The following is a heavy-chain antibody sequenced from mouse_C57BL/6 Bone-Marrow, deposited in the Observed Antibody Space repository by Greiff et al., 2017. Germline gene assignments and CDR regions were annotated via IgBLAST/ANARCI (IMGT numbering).Heavy chain of an antibody. V-gene: IGHV1-82*01. Sequence: VQLQQSGPELVKPGASVKISCKASGYAFSSSWMNWVKQRPGKGLEWIGRIYPGDGDTNYQGKFKGKATLTADKSYSTAYMQLSSLTSEESAVYVCARSEYYAMDYWGQGTSVTVS. CDR1: GYAFSSSW. CDR3: ARSEYYAMDY. J-gene: IGHJ4*01. CDR2: IYPGDGDT.